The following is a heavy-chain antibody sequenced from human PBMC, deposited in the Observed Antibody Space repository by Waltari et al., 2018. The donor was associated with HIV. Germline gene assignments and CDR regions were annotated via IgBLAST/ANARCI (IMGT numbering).Heavy chain of an antibody. CDR3: ATQQRRAFDI. Sequence: VQLLQSGAEVKKPGASVRVSCKASGYTFTRYYMHWVRQAPAQGLEWMGLINPSGGSTTYAQNFQGRVTRTRDTSSSTVYMELSSLTSEDTAVYYCATQQRRAFDIWGLGTMVAVSS. CDR1: GYTFTRYY. J-gene: IGHJ3*02. CDR2: INPSGGST. V-gene: IGHV1-46*01. D-gene: IGHD1-1*01.